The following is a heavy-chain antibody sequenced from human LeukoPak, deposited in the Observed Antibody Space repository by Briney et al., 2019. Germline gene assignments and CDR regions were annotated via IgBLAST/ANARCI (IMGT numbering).Heavy chain of an antibody. CDR1: GFTFSSYA. J-gene: IGHJ4*02. Sequence: PGGSVRLFCAASGFTFSSYAMHWVRQAPGKGLEGVAVISYDGSNKYYADSVKGRFTIYRDNSKNTLYLQMNSLRAEDTAVYYCARSPEYCSGGSCFWGQGTLVSVSS. CDR3: ARSPEYCSGGSCF. D-gene: IGHD2-15*01. V-gene: IGHV3-30*04. CDR2: ISYDGSNK.